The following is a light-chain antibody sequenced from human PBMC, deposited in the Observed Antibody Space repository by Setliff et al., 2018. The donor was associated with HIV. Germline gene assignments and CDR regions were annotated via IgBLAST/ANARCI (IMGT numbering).Light chain of an antibody. V-gene: IGKV1-5*03. Sequence: DIQLTQPPSTLSASVGDRVTITCRATQSISSWLAWYQQKPGRAPKLLIYKASRLEGGVPSRFSGSGSGTEFILTISSLQPDDFATYYCQHYNPSSPWTFGQGTKVDIK. CDR1: QSISSW. CDR3: QHYNPSSPWT. J-gene: IGKJ1*01. CDR2: KAS.